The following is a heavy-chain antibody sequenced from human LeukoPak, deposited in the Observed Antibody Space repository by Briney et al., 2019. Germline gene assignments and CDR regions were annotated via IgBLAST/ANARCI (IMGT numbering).Heavy chain of an antibody. J-gene: IGHJ6*03. CDR1: GFTFSSYW. V-gene: IGHV3-7*01. D-gene: IGHD4-17*01. CDR2: IKKDGSEK. Sequence: GGSLRLSCAASGFTFSSYWMSWVRQASGKGLEWVANIKKDGSEKYYVDSVKGRFTISRDNAKNSLYLQMNSLRAEDTAVYYCARDGGGGYGDYERGYYMDIWGKGTTVTVSS. CDR3: ARDGGGGYGDYERGYYMDI.